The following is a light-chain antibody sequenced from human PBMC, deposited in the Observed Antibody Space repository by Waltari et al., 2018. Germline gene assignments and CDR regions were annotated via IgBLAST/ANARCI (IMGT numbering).Light chain of an antibody. CDR1: SSDVGGFNH. Sequence: QSALTQPASVSGSPGQSITISCTGTSSDVGGFNHVSWYQQHPGEAPKVMIYDVSNRPSGVSNRFSCSKSGTTASLTISGLQAEDEADYYCSSYTSSSTYVFGSGTKVTVL. V-gene: IGLV2-14*03. CDR2: DVS. J-gene: IGLJ1*01. CDR3: SSYTSSSTYV.